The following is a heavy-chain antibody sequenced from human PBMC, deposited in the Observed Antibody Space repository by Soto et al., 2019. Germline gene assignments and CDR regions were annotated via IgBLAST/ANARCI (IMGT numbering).Heavy chain of an antibody. V-gene: IGHV4-59*01. CDR1: EGNSTSSD. CDR3: ARGEDAFFYYGLDV. Sequence: SETNSHSCTVAEGNSTSSDGSWIRRTPGKGLEWIAYIYDTGISGYTPSTSYNPSLKSRVTMSVDTSKSQFSLKLTSVTAADTAVYYCARGEDAFFYYGLDVWGQGITVTV. J-gene: IGHJ6*02. CDR2: IYDTGISGYTPST.